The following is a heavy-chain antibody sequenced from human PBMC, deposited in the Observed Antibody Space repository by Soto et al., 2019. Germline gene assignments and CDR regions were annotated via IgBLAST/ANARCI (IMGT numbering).Heavy chain of an antibody. CDR2: ISAYNGNT. CDR3: ARDPTAPGIRVRYCSGGSCYLDP. CDR1: GYTFTSYG. Sequence: QVQLVQSGAEVKKPGASVKVSCKASGYTFTSYGISWVRQAPGQGLEWMGWISAYNGNTNYEQKLQGRVTMTTDTSNRTAYMELRSLRSDDTAVYYCARDPTAPGIRVRYCSGGSCYLDPWGQGTLVTVSS. V-gene: IGHV1-18*01. J-gene: IGHJ5*02. D-gene: IGHD2-15*01.